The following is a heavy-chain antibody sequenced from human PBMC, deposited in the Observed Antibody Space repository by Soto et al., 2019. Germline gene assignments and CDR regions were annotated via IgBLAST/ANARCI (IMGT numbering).Heavy chain of an antibody. Sequence: GGSLRLSCAASGFTFSTYWMNWFRQAPGKGLEWVANIKQDGSEKYYVDSVKGRFTISRDNAKNSLYLQMNSLRAEDTAVYYCVRDRAYCSGGACYSVLDYWGQGTLVTVSS. J-gene: IGHJ4*02. CDR2: IKQDGSEK. CDR3: VRDRAYCSGGACYSVLDY. CDR1: GFTFSTYW. D-gene: IGHD2-15*01. V-gene: IGHV3-7*01.